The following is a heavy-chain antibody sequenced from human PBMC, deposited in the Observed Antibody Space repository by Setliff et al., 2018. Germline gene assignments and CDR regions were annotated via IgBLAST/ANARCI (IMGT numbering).Heavy chain of an antibody. Sequence: GGSLRLSCAASGFTFSNYWIHWVRQVPGRGLVWVSRVNSDGSSTIYADSVKGRFTISRDNAENTLYLQMNSLRAEDTAVYYCVKGIGYSYALNYYYYGMDVWGQGTTVTVSS. CDR3: VKGIGYSYALNYYYYGMDV. CDR2: VNSDGSST. V-gene: IGHV3-74*01. J-gene: IGHJ6*02. CDR1: GFTFSNYW. D-gene: IGHD5-18*01.